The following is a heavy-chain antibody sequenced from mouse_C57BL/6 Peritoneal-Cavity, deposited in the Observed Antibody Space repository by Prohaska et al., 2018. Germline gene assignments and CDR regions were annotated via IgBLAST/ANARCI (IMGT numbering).Heavy chain of an antibody. V-gene: IGHV1-50*01. J-gene: IGHJ3*01. Sequence: QVQLQQPGAELVKPGASVKLSCKASGYTFTSYWMQWVKQRPGQGLEWIGEIDPSDSYTNYNLKFKGKATLTVDTSSSTAYMQLSSLTSEDSAVYYCLVRGFAYWGQGTLVTVSA. CDR2: IDPSDSYT. CDR1: GYTFTSYW. CDR3: LVRGFAY. D-gene: IGHD2-2*01.